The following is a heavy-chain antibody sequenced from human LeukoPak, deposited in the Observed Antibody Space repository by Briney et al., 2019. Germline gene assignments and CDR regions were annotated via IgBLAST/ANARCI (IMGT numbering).Heavy chain of an antibody. CDR3: AKDANYYDSSGYLIPFDY. Sequence: PGGSRRLSCSASGFTFSRFAMTWVRQLPGRGLEWVSSISGNGHQTYYADSVKGRFSVSRDNSKNILYLQMDSLRADDSALYHCAKDANYYDSSGYLIPFDYWGQGTLVTVSS. CDR2: ISGNGHQT. CDR1: GFTFSRFA. J-gene: IGHJ4*02. V-gene: IGHV3-23*01. D-gene: IGHD3-22*01.